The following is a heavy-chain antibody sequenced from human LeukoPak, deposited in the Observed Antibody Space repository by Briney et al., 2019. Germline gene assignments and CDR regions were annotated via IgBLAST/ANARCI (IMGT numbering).Heavy chain of an antibody. J-gene: IGHJ6*02. V-gene: IGHV3-21*01. D-gene: IGHD3-3*01. Sequence: GGSLRLSCAASGFTFSSYSMNWVRQAPGKGLEWVSSISSSSSYIYYADSVKGRFTISRDNAKNSLYLQMNSLRAEDTAVYYCASAQTYYDFWSGSPRDGMGVWGQGTTVTVSS. CDR2: ISSSSSYI. CDR3: ASAQTYYDFWSGSPRDGMGV. CDR1: GFTFSSYS.